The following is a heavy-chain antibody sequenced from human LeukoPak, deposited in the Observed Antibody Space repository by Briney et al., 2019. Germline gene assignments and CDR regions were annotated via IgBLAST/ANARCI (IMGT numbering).Heavy chain of an antibody. CDR2: ISPTGSTT. CDR1: VFTYSSYW. V-gene: IGHV3-74*01. CDR3: ARGPNSNWSGLDF. Sequence: PGGSLRLSCAASVFTYSSYWMNWARQLPGKGLVWVSRISPTGSTTSYADSVKGRFTVSRDNAKNTLYLQVNNLRAEDTAVYYCARGPNSNWSGLDFWGQRTLLTVSS. J-gene: IGHJ4*02. D-gene: IGHD6-6*01.